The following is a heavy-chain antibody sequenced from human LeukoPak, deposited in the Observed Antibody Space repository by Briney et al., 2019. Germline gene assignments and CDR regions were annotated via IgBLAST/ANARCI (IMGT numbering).Heavy chain of an antibody. CDR2: IGSRTTTT. J-gene: IGHJ4*02. CDR1: GFTFSSSG. D-gene: IGHD2-15*01. CDR3: ASLRFAY. Sequence: PGGSLRLSCAASGFTFSSSGMSWVRQAPGKGLEWVSTIGSRTTTTYYADSVKGRFTISRDNSKNTLSLQMNSLRAEDTAVYYCASLRFAYGGQGTLVTVSP. V-gene: IGHV3-23*01.